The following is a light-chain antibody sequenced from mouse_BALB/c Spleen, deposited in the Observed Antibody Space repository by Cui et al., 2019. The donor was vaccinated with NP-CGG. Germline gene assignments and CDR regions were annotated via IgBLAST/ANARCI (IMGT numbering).Light chain of an antibody. J-gene: IGLJ1*01. CDR1: TGAVTTSNY. CDR3: ALWYSNHWV. Sequence: QAVVTQELALPTLPGATVTLTCRSSTGAVTTSNYANWVQEKPDHLFTGLIGGTNNRAPGVPARFSGSLIGDKAALTITGAQTEDEAIYFCALWYSNHWVFGGGTKLTVL. CDR2: GTN. V-gene: IGLV1*01.